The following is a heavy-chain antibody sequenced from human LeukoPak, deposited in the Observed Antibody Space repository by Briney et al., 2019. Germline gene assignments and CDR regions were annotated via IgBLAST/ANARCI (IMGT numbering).Heavy chain of an antibody. CDR1: GFTFSDYA. J-gene: IGHJ4*02. CDR3: AKAGIGADGAGFLCDY. CDR2: ASYYVGKQ. D-gene: IGHD1-14*01. V-gene: IGHV3-23*01. Sequence: GGSLRLSCAASGFTFSDYAMSSVRQAPGKGVEWVSTASYYVGKQYHADSVRGRFTFSRDNSRNTVSLQMSSLRVEDTGIYYCAKAGIGADGAGFLCDYWGQGTLVTVSS.